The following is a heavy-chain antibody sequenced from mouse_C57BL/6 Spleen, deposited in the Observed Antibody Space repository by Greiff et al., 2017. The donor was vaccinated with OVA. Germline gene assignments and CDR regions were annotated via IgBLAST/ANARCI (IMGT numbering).Heavy chain of an antibody. Sequence: QVQLKESGAELMKPGASVKLSCKATGYTFTGYWIEWVKQRPGHGLEWIGEILPGSGSTKYNEKFKGKATFTADTSSNTAYMQLISLTSEYSSIYFCARSEGYYAMDYWGQGTSVTVSS. D-gene: IGHD3-2*02. CDR1: GYTFTGYW. J-gene: IGHJ4*01. CDR2: ILPGSGST. CDR3: ARSEGYYAMDY. V-gene: IGHV1-9*01.